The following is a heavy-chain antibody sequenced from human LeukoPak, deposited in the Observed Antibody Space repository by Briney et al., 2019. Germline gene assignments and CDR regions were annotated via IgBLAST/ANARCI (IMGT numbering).Heavy chain of an antibody. V-gene: IGHV3-33*06. CDR3: AKGSYYGSGSYADY. Sequence: PGGSLRLSCAASGFTFSSYGMHWVRQAPGKGLEWVAVIWYDGSNKYYADSVRGRFTISRDNSKNTLYLQMNSLRAEDTAVYYCAKGSYYGSGSYADYWGQGTLVTVSS. CDR1: GFTFSSYG. CDR2: IWYDGSNK. D-gene: IGHD3-10*01. J-gene: IGHJ4*02.